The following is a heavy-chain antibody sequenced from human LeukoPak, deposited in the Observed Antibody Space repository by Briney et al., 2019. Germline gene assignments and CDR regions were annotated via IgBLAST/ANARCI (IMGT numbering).Heavy chain of an antibody. D-gene: IGHD5-18*01. CDR3: ARLSGYSYGLYYYGMDV. V-gene: IGHV1-18*01. CDR1: GYTFTSYV. Sequence: SVKVSCKASGYTFTSYVISWVRQAPGQGLEWMGWISAYNGNTNYAQKLQGRVTMTTDTSTSTAYMELRSLRSDDTAVYYCARLSGYSYGLYYYGMDVWGQGTTVTVSS. CDR2: ISAYNGNT. J-gene: IGHJ6*02.